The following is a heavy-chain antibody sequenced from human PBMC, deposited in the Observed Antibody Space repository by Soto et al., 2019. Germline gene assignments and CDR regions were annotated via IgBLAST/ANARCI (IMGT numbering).Heavy chain of an antibody. Sequence: QVQLVQSGAEVKKPGASVKVSCKASGYTFTSYGISWVRQAPGQGLEWMGWISAYNGNTNYAQKLQGRVTMTTDTSTSTAYMELRSLRSDGTAVYDCARDVIDDIVARPLDYWGQGTLVTVSS. J-gene: IGHJ4*02. V-gene: IGHV1-18*01. CDR3: ARDVIDDIVARPLDY. D-gene: IGHD2-15*01. CDR1: GYTFTSYG. CDR2: ISAYNGNT.